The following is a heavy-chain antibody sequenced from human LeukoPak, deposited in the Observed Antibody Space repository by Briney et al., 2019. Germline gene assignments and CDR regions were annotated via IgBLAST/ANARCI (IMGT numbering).Heavy chain of an antibody. D-gene: IGHD2-8*02. V-gene: IGHV4-31*03. CDR3: ARGPLTGGQLWPGLTPEYYFDY. J-gene: IGHJ4*02. Sequence: PSETLSLTCTVSGGSISTGGYYWSWIRQHPGKGLECIGYIYYSGSTYYNPSLKSRVTISVDTSKNQFSLNLSSVTAADTAVYYCARGPLTGGQLWPGLTPEYYFDYWGQGTLVTVSS. CDR1: GGSISTGGYY. CDR2: IYYSGST.